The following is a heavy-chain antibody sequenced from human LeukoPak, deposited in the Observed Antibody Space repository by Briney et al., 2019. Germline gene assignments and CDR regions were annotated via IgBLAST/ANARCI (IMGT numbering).Heavy chain of an antibody. CDR2: INSDGSST. D-gene: IGHD1-26*01. CDR3: ARDPSYSENLDY. J-gene: IGHJ4*02. Sequence: PGGSLRLSCEGSGFTFSNFWMHWVRQAPGKGLVWVSRINSDGSSTTYADSVKGRFTISRDNAKNTLYLQMNSLRAEDTAVYYCARDPSYSENLDYWGQGTLVTVSS. V-gene: IGHV3-74*01. CDR1: GFTFSNFW.